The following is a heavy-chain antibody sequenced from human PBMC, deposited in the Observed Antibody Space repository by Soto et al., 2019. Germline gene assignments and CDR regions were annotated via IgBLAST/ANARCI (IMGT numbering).Heavy chain of an antibody. CDR1: GDTFSSFA. Sequence: QVHLVQSGAEVKKPGSSVKVSCKASGDTFSSFAISWVRQAPGQGLEWMGGIIPIFRTPKYGQKFQGRVTSTEAEPTSTAYMELSSLKSADTAVYYRAIDKDREQLGGNYYYALAVWGQGTTVIVSS. CDR3: AIDKDREQLGGNYYYALAV. J-gene: IGHJ6*01. D-gene: IGHD1-1*01. V-gene: IGHV1-69*12. CDR2: IIPIFRTP.